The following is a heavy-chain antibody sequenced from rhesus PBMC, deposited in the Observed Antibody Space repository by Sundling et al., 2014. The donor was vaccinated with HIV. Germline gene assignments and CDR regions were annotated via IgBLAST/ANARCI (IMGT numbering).Heavy chain of an antibody. V-gene: IGHV2-174*02. Sequence: QVTLKESGPALVTPTQTLTLTCAFSGFSLSTSGMGVGWIRQPPGKTLEWLGHIFWDDDKRYSTSLKSRLTISKDTSKNQVVLTMTNMDPVDTATYYCARKGSGWSRDYFDYWGQGVLVTVSS. CDR2: IFWDDDK. D-gene: IGHD6-31*01. CDR3: ARKGSGWSRDYFDY. J-gene: IGHJ4*01. CDR1: GFSLSTSGMG.